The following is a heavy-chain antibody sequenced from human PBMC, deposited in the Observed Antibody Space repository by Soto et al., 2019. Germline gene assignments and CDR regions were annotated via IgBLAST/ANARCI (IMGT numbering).Heavy chain of an antibody. CDR3: ARAVAVPADFDY. V-gene: IGHV1-3*01. D-gene: IGHD6-19*01. J-gene: IGHJ4*02. CDR1: GGTFSSYV. CDR2: INAGNGNT. Sequence: GASVKVSCKASGGTFSSYVISWVRQAPGQRLEWMGWINAGNGNTKYSQKFQGRVTITRDTSASTAYMELSSLRSEDTAVYYCARAVAVPADFDYWGQGTLVTVSS.